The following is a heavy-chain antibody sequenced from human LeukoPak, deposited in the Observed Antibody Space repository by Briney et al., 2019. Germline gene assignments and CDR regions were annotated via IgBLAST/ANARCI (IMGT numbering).Heavy chain of an antibody. Sequence: GGSLRLSCATTGFTFKDYGMHWVRQPPGKGLEWVSSINWNGGGTDYADSVKGRFTISRDNAKNSLYLQLSSLRPEDTALYYCAKHMRATNTYSFFGLDVWGQGTTVTVSS. V-gene: IGHV3-9*01. J-gene: IGHJ6*02. D-gene: IGHD1-26*01. CDR2: INWNGGGT. CDR3: AKHMRATNTYSFFGLDV. CDR1: GFTFKDYG.